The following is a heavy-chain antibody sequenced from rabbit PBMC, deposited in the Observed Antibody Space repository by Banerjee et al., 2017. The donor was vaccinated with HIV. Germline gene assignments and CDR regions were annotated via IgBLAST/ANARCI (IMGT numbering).Heavy chain of an antibody. CDR1: GFDISSYS. Sequence: QLEETGGGLVQPGGSLTLSCKASGFDISSYSIGWVRQAPGKGLEWIGIIYGDEGITDYASWVNGRFTISSDNAQNTVDLQMNSLTAADTATYFCARPGVAGYGYAIYFNLWGQGTLVTVS. CDR2: IYGDEGIT. D-gene: IGHD6-1*01. CDR3: ARPGVAGYGYAIYFNL. J-gene: IGHJ4*01. V-gene: IGHV1S7*01.